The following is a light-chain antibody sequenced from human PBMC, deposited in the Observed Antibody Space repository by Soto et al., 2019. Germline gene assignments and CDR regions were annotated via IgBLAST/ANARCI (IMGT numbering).Light chain of an antibody. CDR2: WAS. Sequence: DIVMTQSPDSLAVSLGERATINCKSSQNVLHSSDNKNRLAWYQQKPGQPPKLLIYWASVRESGVPDRFSGFGSGTDFTLTISSLQAEDVALYYCQQYHTSPLTFGGGTNVEIK. V-gene: IGKV4-1*01. CDR1: QNVLHSSDNKNR. J-gene: IGKJ4*01. CDR3: QQYHTSPLT.